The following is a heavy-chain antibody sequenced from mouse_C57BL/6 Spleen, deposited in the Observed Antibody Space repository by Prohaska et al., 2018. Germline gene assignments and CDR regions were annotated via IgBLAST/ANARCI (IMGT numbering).Heavy chain of an antibody. V-gene: IGHV1-59*01. CDR1: GYTFTSYW. CDR2: IDPSDSYT. D-gene: IGHD2-2*01. J-gene: IGHJ3*01. Sequence: QVQLQQPGAELVRPGTSVKLSCKASGYTFTSYWMHWVKQRPGQGLEWIGVIDPSDSYTNYNQKFKGKATLTVDTSSSTAYMQLSSLTSEDSAVYYCARSGGYDWFAYWGQGTLVTVSA. CDR3: ARSGGYDWFAY.